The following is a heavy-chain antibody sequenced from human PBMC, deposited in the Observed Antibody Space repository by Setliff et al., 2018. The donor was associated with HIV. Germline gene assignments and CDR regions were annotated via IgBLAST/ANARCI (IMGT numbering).Heavy chain of an antibody. V-gene: IGHV4-4*07. CDR3: AREWEPGRWFDP. CDR2: MYISGST. Sequence: SETLSLTCTVSGDSSSSYYCNWIRQPAGKGLEWIGHMYISGSTNYNPSLKSRVTISVDTSKNQFSLKLSSVTAADTAVYYCAREWEPGRWFDPWGQGTLVTVSS. CDR1: GDSSSSYY. D-gene: IGHD1-26*01. J-gene: IGHJ5*02.